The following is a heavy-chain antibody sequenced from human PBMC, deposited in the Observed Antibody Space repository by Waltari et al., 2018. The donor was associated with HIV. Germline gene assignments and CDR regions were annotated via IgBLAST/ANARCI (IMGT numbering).Heavy chain of an antibody. CDR1: GFTFSSYT. D-gene: IGHD1-26*01. CDR3: AREGEGTWEWHAFDV. J-gene: IGHJ3*01. V-gene: IGHV3-30-3*01. Sequence: QVQLVESGGGVVQPGRSLRLSCAASGFTFSSYTIHGVRQAPGKGLEWVAVISNDGNNKYYAESVKGRFTISRDNSKNTLYLQMNSLRVEDTALYYCAREGEGTWEWHAFDVWGQETMVTVSS. CDR2: ISNDGNNK.